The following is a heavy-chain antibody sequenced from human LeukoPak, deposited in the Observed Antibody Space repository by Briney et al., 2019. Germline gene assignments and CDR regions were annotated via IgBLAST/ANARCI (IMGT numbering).Heavy chain of an antibody. V-gene: IGHV4-39*07. CDR1: GGSISSSSYY. CDR2: IYYSGST. Sequence: SETLSLTCTVSGGSISSSSYYWGWIRQPPGKGLEWIGSIYYSGSTYYNPSLKSRVTISVDTSKNQFSLKLSSVTAADTAVYYCARDQGGWYSGWFDPWGQGTLVTVSS. CDR3: ARDQGGWYSGWFDP. D-gene: IGHD6-19*01. J-gene: IGHJ5*02.